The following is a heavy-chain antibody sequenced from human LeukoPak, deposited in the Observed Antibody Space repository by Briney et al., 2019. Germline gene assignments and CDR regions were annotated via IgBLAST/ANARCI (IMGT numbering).Heavy chain of an antibody. J-gene: IGHJ6*03. CDR3: ARDRYYYDYYYYYMDV. CDR1: GYTFTSYY. Sequence: GASVKVSCKASGYTFTSYYMHWVRQAPGQGLEWMGIINPSGGSTSYAQKFQGRVTMTRDTSTSTVFMELSSLRSEDTAVYYCARDRYYYDYYYYYMDVWGKGTTVTISS. CDR2: INPSGGST. D-gene: IGHD3-22*01. V-gene: IGHV1-46*01.